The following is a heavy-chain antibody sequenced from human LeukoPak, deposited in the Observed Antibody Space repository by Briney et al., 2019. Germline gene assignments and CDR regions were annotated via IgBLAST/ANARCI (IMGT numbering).Heavy chain of an antibody. CDR2: IIPIFGTA. D-gene: IGHD3-22*01. CDR1: GGTFSSYA. Sequence: ASVEVSCKASGGTFSSYAISWVRQAPGQGLEWMGRIIPIFGTANYAQKFQGRVTITTDESTSTAYMELSSLRSEDTAVYYCARVGFGYDSSGYFDYWGQGTLVTVSS. J-gene: IGHJ4*02. V-gene: IGHV1-69*05. CDR3: ARVGFGYDSSGYFDY.